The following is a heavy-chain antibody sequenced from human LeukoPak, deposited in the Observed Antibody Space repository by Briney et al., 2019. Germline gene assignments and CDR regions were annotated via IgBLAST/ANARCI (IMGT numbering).Heavy chain of an antibody. Sequence: ASVKVSCKASGYSFTSNYIHWVRQAPGQGLEWMGMIYPRDGSTSYAQKFQGRVTVTRGTSTSTVHMELSGLRSEDTAVYYCARDQEAFDYWGQGTLVTVSS. CDR1: GYSFTSNY. V-gene: IGHV1-46*01. J-gene: IGHJ4*02. CDR3: ARDQEAFDY. CDR2: IYPRDGST.